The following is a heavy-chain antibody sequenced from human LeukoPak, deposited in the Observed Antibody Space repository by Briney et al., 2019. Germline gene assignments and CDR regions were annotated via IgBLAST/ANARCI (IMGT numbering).Heavy chain of an antibody. CDR2: INPNSGGT. Sequence: ASVKVSCKASGYIFTGYYLHWVRQAPGQGLEWMGWINPNSGGTNYAQKFQGRVTMTRDTSISTAYMELSRLRSDDTAVYYCASSILVGATLDYFDYWGQGTLVTVSS. V-gene: IGHV1-2*02. J-gene: IGHJ4*02. CDR3: ASSILVGATLDYFDY. CDR1: GYIFTGYY. D-gene: IGHD1-26*01.